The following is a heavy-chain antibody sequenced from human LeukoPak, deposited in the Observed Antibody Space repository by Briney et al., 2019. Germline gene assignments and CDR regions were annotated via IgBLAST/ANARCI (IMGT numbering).Heavy chain of an antibody. CDR1: GFTFSSYS. V-gene: IGHV3-21*01. CDR2: ISSSSSYI. D-gene: IGHD6-19*01. Sequence: PGGSLRLSCAASGFTFSSYSMNWVRQAPGKGLEWVSSISSSSSYIYYADSVKGRFTISRDSAKNSLYLQMNSLRAEDTAVYYCARLSNSSGWFSLDYWGQGTLVTVSS. J-gene: IGHJ4*02. CDR3: ARLSNSSGWFSLDY.